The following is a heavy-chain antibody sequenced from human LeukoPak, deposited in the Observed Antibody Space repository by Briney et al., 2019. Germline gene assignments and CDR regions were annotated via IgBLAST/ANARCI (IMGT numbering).Heavy chain of an antibody. Sequence: SETLSLTCTVSGGSISSYYWSWIRQPAGKGLEWIGEINHSGSTNYNPSLKSRVTISVDTSKNQFSLKLSSVTAADTAVYYCARGHTLAFDIWGQGTMVTVSS. CDR1: GGSISSYY. CDR2: INHSGST. V-gene: IGHV4-34*01. CDR3: ARGHTLAFDI. D-gene: IGHD2-15*01. J-gene: IGHJ3*02.